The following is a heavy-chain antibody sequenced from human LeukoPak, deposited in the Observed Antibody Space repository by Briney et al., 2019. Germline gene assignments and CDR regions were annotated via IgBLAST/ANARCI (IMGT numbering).Heavy chain of an antibody. D-gene: IGHD4-17*01. CDR1: GASISTYF. J-gene: IGHJ4*02. CDR3: AREYGDQGTRNFDY. Sequence: PSETLSLTCTVSGASISTYFWTWIRQPAGKGLEWIGRIYPNGAINYNPSLKSRVTMSVDTSKNQFSLILISVTAADTAVYYCAREYGDQGTRNFDYWGQGGLVTVSS. V-gene: IGHV4-4*07. CDR2: IYPNGAI.